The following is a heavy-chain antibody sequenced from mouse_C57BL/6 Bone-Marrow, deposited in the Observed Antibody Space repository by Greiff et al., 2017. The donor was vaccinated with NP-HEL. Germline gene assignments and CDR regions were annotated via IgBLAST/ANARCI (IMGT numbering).Heavy chain of an antibody. CDR2: ISSGGSYT. D-gene: IGHD2-4*01. Sequence: EVKLMESGGDLVKPGGSLKLSCAASGFTFSSYGMSWVRQTPDKRLEWVATISSGGSYTYYPDSVKGRFTISRDNAKNTLYLQMSSLKSEDTAMYYCARRGITTAMDDWGQGTSVTVSS. J-gene: IGHJ4*01. V-gene: IGHV5-6*02. CDR1: GFTFSSYG. CDR3: ARRGITTAMDD.